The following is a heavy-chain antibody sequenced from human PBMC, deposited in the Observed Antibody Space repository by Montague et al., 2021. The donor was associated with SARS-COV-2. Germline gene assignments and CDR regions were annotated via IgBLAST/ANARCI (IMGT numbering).Heavy chain of an antibody. CDR1: GGSISSYY. CDR3: ARGGYYDYAFDI. CDR2: IYYSGST. J-gene: IGHJ3*02. D-gene: IGHD3-22*01. Sequence: SETLSLTCTVSGGSISSYYWSWIRQPPGKGLEWIGYIYYSGSTNYNPSLKSRVTISVDTSKDQSSLKLSSVTAADTAVYYCARGGYYDYAFDIWGRGTMVTVSS. V-gene: IGHV4-59*01.